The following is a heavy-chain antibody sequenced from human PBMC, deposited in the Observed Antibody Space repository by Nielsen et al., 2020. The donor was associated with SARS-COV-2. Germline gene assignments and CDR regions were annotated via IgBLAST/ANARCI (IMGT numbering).Heavy chain of an antibody. CDR2: ISDSGIGT. Sequence: GGSLRLSCEASGFTFSTYAMGWVRQAPGKGLEWVSVISDSGIGTNYADSVKGRFTISRDQSKNTLFLQMNSLRAEDTAVYYCVKVPHYYDDSAYYSDWGQGTLVTVSS. V-gene: IGHV3-23*01. CDR3: VKVPHYYDDSAYYSD. CDR1: GFTFSTYA. D-gene: IGHD3-22*01. J-gene: IGHJ4*02.